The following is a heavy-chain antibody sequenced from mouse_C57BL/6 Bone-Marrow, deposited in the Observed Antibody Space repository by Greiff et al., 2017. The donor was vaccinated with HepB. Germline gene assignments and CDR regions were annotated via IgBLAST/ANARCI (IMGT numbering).Heavy chain of an antibody. Sequence: EVKLVESEGGLVQPGSSMKLSCTASGFTFSDYYMAWVRQVPEKGLEWVANINYDGSSTYYLDSLKSRFIISRDNAKNILYLQMSSLKSEDTATYYCAREAPHYDGSSYAMDYWGQGTSVTVSS. CDR3: AREAPHYDGSSYAMDY. CDR2: INYDGSST. V-gene: IGHV5-16*01. CDR1: GFTFSDYY. J-gene: IGHJ4*01. D-gene: IGHD1-1*01.